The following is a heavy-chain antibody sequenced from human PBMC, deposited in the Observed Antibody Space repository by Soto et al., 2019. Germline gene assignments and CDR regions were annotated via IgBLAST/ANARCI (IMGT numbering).Heavy chain of an antibody. D-gene: IGHD2-21*02. CDR3: AREVRYCGCDCPLDY. CDR1: GFTFSSYS. CDR2: ISSSSSYI. V-gene: IGHV3-21*01. J-gene: IGHJ4*02. Sequence: EVQLVESGGGLVKPGGSLRLSCAASGFTFSSYSMNWVRQAPGKGLEWVSSISSSSSYIYYADSVKGRFTISRDNAKNSLYLQMNGLRAEDTAVYYCAREVRYCGCDCPLDYWGQGTLVTVSS.